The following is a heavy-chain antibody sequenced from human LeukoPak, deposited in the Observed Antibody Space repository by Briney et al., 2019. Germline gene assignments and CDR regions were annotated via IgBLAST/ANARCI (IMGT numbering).Heavy chain of an antibody. Sequence: GGSLRLSCAASGFTFSNNNTDWVRQAPGKGLEWVSAISGSGGSTYYADSVKGRFTISRDNSKNTLYLQMNSLRAEDTAVYYCAKGTIFGELYYYGMDVWGQGTTVTVSS. D-gene: IGHD3-10*01. CDR2: ISGSGGST. CDR3: AKGTIFGELYYYGMDV. V-gene: IGHV3-23*01. CDR1: GFTFSNNN. J-gene: IGHJ6*02.